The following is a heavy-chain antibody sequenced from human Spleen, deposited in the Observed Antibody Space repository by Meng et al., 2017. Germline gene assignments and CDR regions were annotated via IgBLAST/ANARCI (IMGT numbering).Heavy chain of an antibody. CDR3: ARHNSYAASIYWFDP. CDR2: INPNNGGT. CDR1: GYTFTDSY. D-gene: IGHD5-24*01. J-gene: IGHJ5*02. Sequence: ASVKVSCKASGYTFTDSYLHWVRQAPGQGLEWMGQINPNNGGTLYAQKFQGRVTMTRDTSSNTVYMEVNRLTSDDTAVYYCARHNSYAASIYWFDPWGQGTLVTVSS. V-gene: IGHV1-2*06.